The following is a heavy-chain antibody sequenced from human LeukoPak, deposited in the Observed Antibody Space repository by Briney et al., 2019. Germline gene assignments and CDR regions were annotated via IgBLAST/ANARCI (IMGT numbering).Heavy chain of an antibody. CDR3: AKLGTLYDFWSGYYTPGNYYYYYYMDV. CDR1: GFTFSSYW. CDR2: INSDGSST. J-gene: IGHJ6*03. D-gene: IGHD3-3*01. V-gene: IGHV3-74*01. Sequence: GGSLRLSCAASGFTFSSYWMPWVRQAPGKGLVWVSLINSDGSSTNYADSVKGRFTISRDNAKNTLYLQMNSLRAEDTAVYYCAKLGTLYDFWSGYYTPGNYYYYYYMDVWGKGTTVTVSS.